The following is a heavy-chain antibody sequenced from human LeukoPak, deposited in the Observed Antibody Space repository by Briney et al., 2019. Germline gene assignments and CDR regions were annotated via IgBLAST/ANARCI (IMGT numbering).Heavy chain of an antibody. CDR2: INPNSGGT. CDR3: ARDFPAFWSGYYPPGYYYMDV. J-gene: IGHJ6*03. Sequence: ASVKVSCKASGYTFTGYYMHWVRQAPGQGLEWMGWINPNSGGTNYAQKFQGRVTMTRDTSISTAYMELSRLRSDDTAVYYCARDFPAFWSGYYPPGYYYMDVWGKGTTVTVSS. CDR1: GYTFTGYY. D-gene: IGHD3-3*01. V-gene: IGHV1-2*02.